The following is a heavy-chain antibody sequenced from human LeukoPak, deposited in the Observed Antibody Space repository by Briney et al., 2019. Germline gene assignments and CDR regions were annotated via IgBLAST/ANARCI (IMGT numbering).Heavy chain of an antibody. CDR3: ARHVGYNWIGDAFDI. D-gene: IGHD1-20*01. Sequence: SETLSLTCTVSGGSISSYYWSWIRQPPGKGLEWIGYIYYSGSTNYNPSLKSRVTISVDTSKNQFSLKLSSVTAADTAVYYCARHVGYNWIGDAFDIWAKGQWSPSLQ. V-gene: IGHV4-59*08. CDR2: IYYSGST. CDR1: GGSISSYY. J-gene: IGHJ3*02.